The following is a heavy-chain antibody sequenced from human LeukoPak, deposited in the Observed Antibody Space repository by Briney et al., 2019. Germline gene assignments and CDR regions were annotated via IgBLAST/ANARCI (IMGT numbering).Heavy chain of an antibody. V-gene: IGHV4-59*01. Sequence: SETLPLTCTVSGGSISSYYWSWIRQPPGKGLEWIGYIYYSGSTNYNPSLKSRVTISVDTSKNQFSLKLSSVTAADTAVYYCARNAEDYGDYYAFDIWGQGTMVTVSS. J-gene: IGHJ3*02. CDR3: ARNAEDYGDYYAFDI. CDR1: GGSISSYY. D-gene: IGHD4-17*01. CDR2: IYYSGST.